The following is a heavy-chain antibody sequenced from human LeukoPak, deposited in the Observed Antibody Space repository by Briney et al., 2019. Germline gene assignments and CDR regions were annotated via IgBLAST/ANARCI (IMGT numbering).Heavy chain of an antibody. V-gene: IGHV3-48*04. CDR2: ISSSSSTI. CDR1: GFTFSSYS. J-gene: IGHJ4*02. Sequence: GGSLRLSCAASGFTFSSYSMNWVRQAPGKGLEWVSYISSSSSTIYYADSVKGRFTISRDNVENSLYLQMNSLSAEDTGVYYCARVKGSGWYEVDYWGQGTLVTVSS. D-gene: IGHD6-19*01. CDR3: ARVKGSGWYEVDY.